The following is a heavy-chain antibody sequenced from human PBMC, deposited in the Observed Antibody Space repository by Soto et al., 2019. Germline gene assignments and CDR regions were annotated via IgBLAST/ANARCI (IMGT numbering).Heavy chain of an antibody. CDR1: GYTFTSYG. J-gene: IGHJ4*02. Sequence: GASVKVSCKASGYTFTSYGISWVRQAPGQGLEWMGWISAYNGNTNYAQKLQGRVTMTTDTSTSTAYMELRSLRSDDTAVYYCARLNNGDPRSYFDYWGQGTLVTVSS. CDR3: ARLNNGDPRSYFDY. CDR2: ISAYNGNT. D-gene: IGHD4-17*01. V-gene: IGHV1-18*01.